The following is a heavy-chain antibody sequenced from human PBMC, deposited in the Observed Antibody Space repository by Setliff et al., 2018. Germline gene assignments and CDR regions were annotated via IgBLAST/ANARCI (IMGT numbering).Heavy chain of an antibody. Sequence: GGSLRLSCAASGFTFSSYGMHWVRQAPGKGLEWLAVISYDGSNRYYADSVKGRFTISRDNSNNTLYLQMNSLRAEDTAVYYCAKRDYYDSSGIEPYWGQGTLVTVSS. D-gene: IGHD3-22*01. V-gene: IGHV3-30*18. J-gene: IGHJ4*02. CDR3: AKRDYYDSSGIEPY. CDR1: GFTFSSYG. CDR2: ISYDGSNR.